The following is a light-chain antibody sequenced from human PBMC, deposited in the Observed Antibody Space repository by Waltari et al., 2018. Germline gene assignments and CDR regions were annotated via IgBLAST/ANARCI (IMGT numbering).Light chain of an antibody. Sequence: ETVLTQSPGTLSMSPGERATLSCRASQSVESGYLAWYQPKPGQAPRLLIYAASTRATGIPDRFSGGGSGTDFTLTISRLEPEDFAVYYCQQYGTSPRTFGQGTKVEIK. J-gene: IGKJ1*01. CDR2: AAS. CDR3: QQYGTSPRT. CDR1: QSVESGY. V-gene: IGKV3-20*01.